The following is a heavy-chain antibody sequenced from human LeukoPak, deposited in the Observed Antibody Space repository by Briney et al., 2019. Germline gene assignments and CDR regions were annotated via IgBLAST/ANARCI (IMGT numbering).Heavy chain of an antibody. V-gene: IGHV4-34*01. D-gene: IGHD6-13*01. CDR1: GGSFSGYY. CDR2: INHSGST. J-gene: IGHJ4*02. Sequence: SETLSLTCADYGGSFSGYYWSWIRQPPGKGLEWIGEINHSGSTNYNPSHKSRVTISVDTSKNQFSLKLSSVPAADTAVYYCARTAGHRDPKFDYWGQGTLVTVSS. CDR3: ARTAGHRDPKFDY.